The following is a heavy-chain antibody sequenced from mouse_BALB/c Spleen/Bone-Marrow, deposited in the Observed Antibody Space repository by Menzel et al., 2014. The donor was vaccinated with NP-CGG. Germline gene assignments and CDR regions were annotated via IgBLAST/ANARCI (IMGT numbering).Heavy chain of an antibody. J-gene: IGHJ2*02. CDR3: TSPQLGRDY. V-gene: IGHV1S81*02. CDR1: GSTFTIYW. D-gene: IGHD4-1*02. CDR2: LFPSNGRT. Sequence: VQLKESGADLVQPGASVKLSCKASGSTFTIYWIYMVKQFPGQCLACLGELFPSNGRTDYNEKFKTKATLTVDSSSSTAYMQLSSLTSEDSAVYYGTSPQLGRDYWGQGTSLTV.